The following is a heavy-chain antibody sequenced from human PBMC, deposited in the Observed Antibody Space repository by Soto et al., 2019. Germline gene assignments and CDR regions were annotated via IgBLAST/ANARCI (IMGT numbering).Heavy chain of an antibody. CDR1: GYSFTSHY. V-gene: IGHV1-46*01. CDR2: IYPGGVNI. CDR3: AKEYGNGYWYFDY. D-gene: IGHD5-18*01. Sequence: ASVKVSCKAIGYSFTSHYMHWVRQAPGQGLEWMGTIYPGGVNIGYAQKFKGRVTMTKDTSTSTVYMELNSLTSEDTAVYYCAKEYGNGYWYFDYWGQGTQVTVSS. J-gene: IGHJ4*02.